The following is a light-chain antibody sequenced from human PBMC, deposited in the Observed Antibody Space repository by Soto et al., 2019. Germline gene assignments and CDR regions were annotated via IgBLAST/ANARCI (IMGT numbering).Light chain of an antibody. J-gene: IGLJ2*01. Sequence: QSVLAQPPSASGTPGQRVTISCSGSTSNVGSNLASWYQQLPGSAPKLLIYNDYERPSGVPDRFSGSKAGTSASLGISGLRSEDEADYFWAVWDESLSGVVFGGGTKLTVL. CDR1: TSNVGSNL. CDR3: AVWDESLSGVV. V-gene: IGLV1-47*02. CDR2: NDY.